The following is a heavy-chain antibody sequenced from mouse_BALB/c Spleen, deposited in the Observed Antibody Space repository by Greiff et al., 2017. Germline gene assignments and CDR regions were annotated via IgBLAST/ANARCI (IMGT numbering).Heavy chain of an antibody. V-gene: IGHV2-9*02. Sequence: VKLQESGPGLVAPSQSLSITCTVSGFSLTSYGVHWVRQPPGKGLEWLGVIWAGGSTNYNSALMSRLSISKDNSKSQVFLKMNSLQTDDTAMYYCARENWDGGFAYWGQGTLVTVSA. CDR3: ARENWDGGFAY. CDR2: IWAGGST. J-gene: IGHJ3*01. CDR1: GFSLTSYG. D-gene: IGHD4-1*01.